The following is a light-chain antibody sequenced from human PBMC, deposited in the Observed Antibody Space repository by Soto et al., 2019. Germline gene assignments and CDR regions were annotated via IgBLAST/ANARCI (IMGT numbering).Light chain of an antibody. CDR2: GAS. V-gene: IGKV3-20*01. J-gene: IGKJ1*01. Sequence: EIVLTQSPGTLSLSPGERATLSCRASQSVSSNYLAWYQQKPGQAPRLLIYGASSSATGIPDRFSGSGSGTDFTLTISRLEPEDFAVYYCQQYGGSSGTFGQGTKVEI. CDR1: QSVSSNY. CDR3: QQYGGSSGT.